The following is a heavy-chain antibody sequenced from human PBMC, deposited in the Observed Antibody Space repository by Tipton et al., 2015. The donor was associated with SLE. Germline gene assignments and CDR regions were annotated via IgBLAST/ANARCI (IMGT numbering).Heavy chain of an antibody. J-gene: IGHJ4*02. CDR2: IYSGGST. V-gene: IGHV3-53*01. CDR1: GFTVSSNY. Sequence: SLRLSCAASGFTVSSNYMSWVRQAPGKGLEWVSVIYSGGSTYYADSVKGRFTISRDNSKNTLYLQMNSLRAEDTAVYYCARDWGSSYFDYWGQGTLVTVSS. CDR3: ARDWGSSYFDY. D-gene: IGHD6-13*01.